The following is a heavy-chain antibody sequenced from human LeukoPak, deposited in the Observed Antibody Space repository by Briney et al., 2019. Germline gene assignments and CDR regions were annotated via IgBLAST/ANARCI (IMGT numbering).Heavy chain of an antibody. D-gene: IGHD3-10*01. J-gene: IGHJ3*02. Sequence: SETLSLTCTVSGGSISSSSYYWGWIRQAPGKGLEWIGYMYYSGTAYYNMSLKRRVTMSVDTSKNQFSLKLSSVTATDTAVYYCAGSGTYSDDAFDIWGQGTMVTVSS. V-gene: IGHV4-39*01. CDR1: GGSISSSSYY. CDR3: AGSGTYSDDAFDI. CDR2: MYYSGTA.